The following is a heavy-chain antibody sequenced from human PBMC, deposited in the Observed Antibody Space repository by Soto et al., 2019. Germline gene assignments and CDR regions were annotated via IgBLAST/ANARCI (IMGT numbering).Heavy chain of an antibody. V-gene: IGHV1-3*01. CDR1: WYTLTNYS. Sequence: GPGKVSPKASWYTLTNYSMDLGGPAPGQRLEWMGWINAGNGNTKYSQKFQGRVTITRDTSASTAYMELSSLRSEDTAVYYCASSAVIAGYYYYGMDVWGQGTTVTVSS. J-gene: IGHJ6*02. CDR3: ASSAVIAGYYYYGMDV. D-gene: IGHD2-2*01. CDR2: INAGNGNT.